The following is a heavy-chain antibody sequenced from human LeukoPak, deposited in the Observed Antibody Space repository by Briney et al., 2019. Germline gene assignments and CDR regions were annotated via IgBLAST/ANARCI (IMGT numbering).Heavy chain of an antibody. CDR1: GYTFTGYY. D-gene: IGHD6-19*01. Sequence: ASVKVSCKASGYTFTGYYINWVRQAPGQGLEWMGRINPNSGGTNYAQKFQGRVTMTRDTSTSTAYMELSRLRSDDTAVYYCARDVEWAVGVAGTNWYFDLWGRGTLVSVSS. CDR2: INPNSGGT. CDR3: ARDVEWAVGVAGTNWYFDL. J-gene: IGHJ2*01. V-gene: IGHV1-2*02.